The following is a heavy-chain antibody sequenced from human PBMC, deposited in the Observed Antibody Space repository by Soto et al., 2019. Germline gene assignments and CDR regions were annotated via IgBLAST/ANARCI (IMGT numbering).Heavy chain of an antibody. D-gene: IGHD2-2*01. Sequence: GGSLRLSCAASGFTFSSYSMNWVRQAPGSGPEWVSYISSSSNSIYYADSVKGRFTISRDNAKNSLHLQMNSLRAEDTAVYYCAKGIAVVVVPAADYWGQGTLVTVSS. CDR2: ISSSSNSI. J-gene: IGHJ4*02. V-gene: IGHV3-48*01. CDR3: AKGIAVVVVPAADY. CDR1: GFTFSSYS.